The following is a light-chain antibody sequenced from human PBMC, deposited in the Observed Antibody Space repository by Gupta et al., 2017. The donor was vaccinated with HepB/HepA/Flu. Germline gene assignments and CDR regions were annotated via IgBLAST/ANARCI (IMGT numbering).Light chain of an antibody. J-gene: IGKJ3*01. CDR3: QLLNSYRRRFT. CDR1: QGISSY. V-gene: IGKV1-9*01. Sequence: DIQLTESPSFLTAPVGDRVTVTCRASQGISSYLDWYQQKPGKAPKLLIYAASALQRGVPSRFSGSGSGTEFTLTISSLQPEDFETYYCQLLNSYRRRFTFGHGTKVDIK. CDR2: AAS.